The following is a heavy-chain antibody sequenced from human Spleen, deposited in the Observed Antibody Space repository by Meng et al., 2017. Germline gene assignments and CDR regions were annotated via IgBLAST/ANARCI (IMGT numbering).Heavy chain of an antibody. Sequence: QVRRQESGPGLVKPSQTLSLTCTVSGGSISSGGYYWSWIRQHPGKGLEWIGYIYYSGSTYYNPSLKSLVTISVDTSKNQFSLKLSSVTAADTAVYYCARGRISTYWYFDLWGRGTLVTVSS. CDR2: IYYSGST. J-gene: IGHJ2*01. CDR1: GGSISSGGYY. V-gene: IGHV4-31*01. CDR3: ARGRISTYWYFDL. D-gene: IGHD2/OR15-2a*01.